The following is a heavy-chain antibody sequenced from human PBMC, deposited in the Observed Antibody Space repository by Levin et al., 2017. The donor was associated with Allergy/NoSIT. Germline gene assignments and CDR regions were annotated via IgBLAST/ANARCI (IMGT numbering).Heavy chain of an antibody. Sequence: GESLKISCAASGFSLGSDWMSWVRQAPGKGLEWVASMNQDGSEKYYVDSVKGRFTMSRDNAKNSVSLQMDSLRAEDTAVYYCARDTYESYYGAFDIWGQGTMVTVSS. CDR1: GFSLGSDW. J-gene: IGHJ3*02. D-gene: IGHD3-10*01. CDR3: ARDTYESYYGAFDI. V-gene: IGHV3-7*01. CDR2: MNQDGSEK.